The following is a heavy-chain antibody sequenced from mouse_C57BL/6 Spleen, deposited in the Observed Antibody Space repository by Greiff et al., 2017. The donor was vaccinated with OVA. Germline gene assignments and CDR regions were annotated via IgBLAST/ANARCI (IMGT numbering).Heavy chain of an antibody. V-gene: IGHV5-12*01. Sequence: EVQLVESGGGLVQPGGSLKLSCAASGFTFSDYYMYWVRQTPEKRLEWVAYICNGGGSTYYPDTVKGRFTISRDNAKNTLYLQMSRLKSEDTAMYCCARHRDPYAMDYWGQGTSVTVSS. CDR3: ARHRDPYAMDY. J-gene: IGHJ4*01. CDR1: GFTFSDYY. CDR2: ICNGGGST.